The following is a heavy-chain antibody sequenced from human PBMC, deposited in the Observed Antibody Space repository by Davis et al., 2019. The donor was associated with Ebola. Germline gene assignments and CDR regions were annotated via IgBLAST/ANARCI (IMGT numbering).Heavy chain of an antibody. Sequence: GESLKISCAASGFTFSSYAMSWVRQAPGKGLEWVSYISSSSSTIYYADSVKGRFTISRDNSKNTLYLQMSSLRAEDTAVYYCAKDGRGSITPNWFDPWGQGSLVTVSS. CDR3: AKDGRGSITPNWFDP. V-gene: IGHV3-48*04. J-gene: IGHJ5*02. CDR1: GFTFSSYA. D-gene: IGHD1-14*01. CDR2: ISSSSSTI.